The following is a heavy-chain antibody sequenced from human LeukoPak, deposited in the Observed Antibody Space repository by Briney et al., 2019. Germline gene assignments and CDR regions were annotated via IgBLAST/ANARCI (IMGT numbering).Heavy chain of an antibody. CDR2: IYSSGST. D-gene: IGHD3-22*01. CDR3: ARVGATYYYDSSGGGGDYFDY. V-gene: IGHV4-59*08. CDR1: GGSISSYY. Sequence: SETLSLTCTVSGGSISSYYWSWIRQPPGKGLEWIGYIYSSGSTNYNPSLKSRVTISVDTSKNQFSLKLSSVTAADTAVYYCARVGATYYYDSSGGGGDYFDYWGQGTLVTVSS. J-gene: IGHJ4*02.